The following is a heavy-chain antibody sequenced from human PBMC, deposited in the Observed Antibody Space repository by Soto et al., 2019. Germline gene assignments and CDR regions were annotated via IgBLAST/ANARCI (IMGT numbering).Heavy chain of an antibody. Sequence: QVQLVESGGGVVQPGRSLRLSCAASGFTFSSYGMHWVRQAPGTGLEWVAVISYDGSNKYYADSVKGRFTISRDNSKNTLYLQMNSLRAEDTAVYYCAKDMSPSGRYFDYWGQGTLVTVSS. V-gene: IGHV3-30*18. D-gene: IGHD3-10*02. J-gene: IGHJ4*02. CDR2: ISYDGSNK. CDR3: AKDMSPSGRYFDY. CDR1: GFTFSSYG.